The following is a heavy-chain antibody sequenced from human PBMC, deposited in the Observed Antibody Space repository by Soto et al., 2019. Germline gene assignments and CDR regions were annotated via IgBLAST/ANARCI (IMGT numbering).Heavy chain of an antibody. CDR1: GYTFTSYD. J-gene: IGHJ4*02. CDR3: ARGFKTWGSGSYSPAY. V-gene: IGHV1-8*01. Sequence: ASVKVSCKAPGYTFTSYDINWVRQATGQGLEWMGWMNPNSGNTGYAQKFQGRVTMTRNTSISTAYMELSSLRSEDTAVYYCARGFKTWGSGSYSPAYWGQGTLVTVSS. D-gene: IGHD3-10*01. CDR2: MNPNSGNT.